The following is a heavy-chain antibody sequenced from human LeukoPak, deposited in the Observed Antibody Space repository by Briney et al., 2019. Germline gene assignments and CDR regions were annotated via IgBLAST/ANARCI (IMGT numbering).Heavy chain of an antibody. CDR3: ARNYSPDFDY. Sequence: SQTLSLTCAISGDSVSSSSSAWNWIRQSPSRGLEWLGRTYYRSKWYHDYAVSVKSRITINPDTSKNQFSLQLNSVTPEDMAVYYCARNYSPDFDYWGQGTLVTVSS. D-gene: IGHD1-7*01. CDR1: GDSVSSSSSA. J-gene: IGHJ4*02. V-gene: IGHV6-1*01. CDR2: TYYRSKWYH.